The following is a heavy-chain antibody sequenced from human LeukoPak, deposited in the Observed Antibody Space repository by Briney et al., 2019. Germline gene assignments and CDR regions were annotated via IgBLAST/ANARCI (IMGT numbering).Heavy chain of an antibody. D-gene: IGHD6-6*01. CDR2: ISSSGSTI. CDR1: GFTFSIYA. J-gene: IGHJ5*02. V-gene: IGHV3-48*04. CDR3: ARDVGTSSNWYDP. Sequence: GGSLRLSCAASGFTFSIYAMTWVRQAPGKGLEWVSYISSSGSTIYYADSVRGRFTISRDNTKNSLFLQMNSLRAEDTAIYYCARDVGTSSNWYDPWGQGTLVTVSS.